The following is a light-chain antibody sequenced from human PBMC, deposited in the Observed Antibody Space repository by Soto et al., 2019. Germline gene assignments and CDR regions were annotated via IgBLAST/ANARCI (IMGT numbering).Light chain of an antibody. J-gene: IGKJ5*01. CDR3: QQLNSYPIT. CDR2: SAS. V-gene: IGKV1-9*01. CDR1: QGIGRY. Sequence: IPLTQSPSSLSASVGDRVTITCRASQGIGRYLAWYQQKPGKAPKLLNYSASTLPSGVPSGFTGSGSGTDFTLTISSLQPEDFATYYCQQLNSYPITFGQGTRLEIK.